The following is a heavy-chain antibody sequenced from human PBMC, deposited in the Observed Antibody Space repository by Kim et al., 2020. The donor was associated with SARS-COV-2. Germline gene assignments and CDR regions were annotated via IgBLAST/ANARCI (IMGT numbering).Heavy chain of an antibody. CDR3: ARHVDSSSWYFWFDP. CDR2: IYSGGST. CDR1: GFTVSSNY. D-gene: IGHD6-13*01. V-gene: IGHV3-53*01. J-gene: IGHJ5*02. Sequence: GGSLRLSCAASGFTVSSNYMSWVRQAPGKGLEWVSVIYSGGSTYYADSVKGRFTISRYNSKNTLYLQMNSLRAEDTAVYYCARHVDSSSWYFWFDPWGQGTLVTVSS.